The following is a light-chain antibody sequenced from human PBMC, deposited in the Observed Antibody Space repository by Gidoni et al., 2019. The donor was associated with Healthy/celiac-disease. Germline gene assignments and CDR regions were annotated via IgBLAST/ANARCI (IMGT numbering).Light chain of an antibody. V-gene: IGKV1-5*03. CDR2: KAS. Sequence: DIQMTQSPSTLSASVGDRVTITCRTSQSISSRFALYQQKPGKAPKLLIYKASSLESGVPSRFSGSGSGTEFTLTISSLQHDDFATYYCQQYNSSPYTFGQGTKLEIK. CDR1: QSISSR. CDR3: QQYNSSPYT. J-gene: IGKJ2*01.